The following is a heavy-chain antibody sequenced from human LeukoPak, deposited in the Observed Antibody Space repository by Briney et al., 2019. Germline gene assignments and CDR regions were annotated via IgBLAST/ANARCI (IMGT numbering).Heavy chain of an antibody. Sequence: SVKVSCKASGGTFSSYAISWVRQAPGQGLEWMGRIIPIFGTANYAQKFQGRVTITADESTSTAYMELSSLRSEDTAVYYCALGYGQSKNYYYYYYMDVWGKGTTVTVSS. CDR3: ALGYGQSKNYYYYYYMDV. CDR1: GGTFSSYA. J-gene: IGHJ6*03. D-gene: IGHD5-18*01. V-gene: IGHV1-69*13. CDR2: IIPIFGTA.